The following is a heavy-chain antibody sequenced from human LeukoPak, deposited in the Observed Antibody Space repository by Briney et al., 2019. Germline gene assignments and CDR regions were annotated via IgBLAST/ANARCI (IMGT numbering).Heavy chain of an antibody. Sequence: GGSLRLSCAASAFTSSDYSVNWVRQAPGKGLEWISYISGRSSTIYYADSVRGRFTISRDNAKNSMYLQMNSLRAEDTAVYYCARDRLTSGSYFFDYWGQGTLVTVSS. D-gene: IGHD1-26*01. J-gene: IGHJ4*02. CDR1: AFTSSDYS. CDR2: ISGRSSTI. CDR3: ARDRLTSGSYFFDY. V-gene: IGHV3-48*01.